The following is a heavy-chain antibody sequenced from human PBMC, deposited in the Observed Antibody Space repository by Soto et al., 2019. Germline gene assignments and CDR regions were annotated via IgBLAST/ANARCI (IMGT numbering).Heavy chain of an antibody. CDR2: LSHDGTIT. CDR3: AKDSSLELRFLPY. V-gene: IGHV3-30*18. CDR1: GFTFNNYG. J-gene: IGHJ4*02. D-gene: IGHD1-7*01. Sequence: GGSLRLSCAASGFTFNNYGMHWVRQAPGKGLEWVTILSHDGTITYYADSVKGRFTISRDNSKNTLYLQMNSLRAEDTAVYYCAKDSSLELRFLPYWGQGTLVTVSS.